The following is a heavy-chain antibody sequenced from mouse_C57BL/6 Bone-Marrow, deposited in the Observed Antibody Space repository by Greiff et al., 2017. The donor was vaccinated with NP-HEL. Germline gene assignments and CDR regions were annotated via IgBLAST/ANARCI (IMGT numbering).Heavy chain of an antibody. CDR2: IDPSDSYT. Sequence: QVQLQQPGAELVKPGASVKLSCKASGYTFTSYWMQWVNQRPGQGLEWIGEIDPSDSYTNYNQKFKGKATLTVDTSSSTAYMQLSSLTSEDSAVYYCASLYMDYWGQGTSVTVSS. V-gene: IGHV1-50*01. J-gene: IGHJ4*01. CDR1: GYTFTSYW. CDR3: ASLYMDY. D-gene: IGHD2-12*01.